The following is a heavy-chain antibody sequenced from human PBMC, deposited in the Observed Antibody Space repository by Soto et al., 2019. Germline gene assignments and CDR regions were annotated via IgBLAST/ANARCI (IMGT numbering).Heavy chain of an antibody. D-gene: IGHD2-2*01. V-gene: IGHV5-51*01. CDR3: ARDGLSSSTSFDY. CDR2: IYPDDSDA. Sequence: VQLVQSGAEVKKPGESLKISCQGSGYSFPDYWIGWVRQVPGKGLEWMGIIYPDDSDAKYSPSFQGQVTMSADKSINTAYLPWSSLKASDTGMYFCARDGLSSSTSFDYWGQGTQVTVSS. CDR1: GYSFPDYW. J-gene: IGHJ4*02.